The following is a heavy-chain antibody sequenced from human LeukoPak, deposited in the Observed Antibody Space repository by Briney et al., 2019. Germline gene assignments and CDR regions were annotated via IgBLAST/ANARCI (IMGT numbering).Heavy chain of an antibody. J-gene: IGHJ4*02. CDR2: ISSSSSYI. Sequence: GGSLRLSCAASGFSFSSYSMNWVRQAPGKGLEWVSSISSSSSYIYYADSVKGRFTISRDNAKNSLYLQMNSLRAEDTAVYYCARGGAFDFWSGYSRWGQGTLVTVSS. CDR3: ARGGAFDFWSGYSR. CDR1: GFSFSSYS. V-gene: IGHV3-21*01. D-gene: IGHD3-3*01.